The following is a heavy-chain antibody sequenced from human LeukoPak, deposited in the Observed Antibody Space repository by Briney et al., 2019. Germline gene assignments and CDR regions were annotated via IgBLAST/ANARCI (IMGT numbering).Heavy chain of an antibody. CDR3: AKDWRYYGSGSYYDPKYYFDY. D-gene: IGHD3-10*01. Sequence: GGSLRLSCAASGFTFSSYGMSWVHQAPGKGLEWVSAISGSGGSTYYADSVKGRFTISRDNSKNTLYLQMNSLRAEDTAVYYCAKDWRYYGSGSYYDPKYYFDYWGQGTLVTVSS. CDR2: ISGSGGST. J-gene: IGHJ4*02. V-gene: IGHV3-23*01. CDR1: GFTFSSYG.